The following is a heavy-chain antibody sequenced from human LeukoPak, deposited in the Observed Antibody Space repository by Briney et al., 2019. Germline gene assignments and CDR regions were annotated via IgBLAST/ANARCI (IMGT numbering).Heavy chain of an antibody. V-gene: IGHV3-21*01. J-gene: IGHJ4*02. CDR1: GGSISSSN. CDR2: ISSSSSYI. CDR3: AREGSSSWYDY. Sequence: PSGTLSLTCAVSGGSISSSNWWSWVRQPPGKGLEWVSSISSSSSYIYYADSVKGRFTISRDNAKNSLYLQMNSLRAEDTAVYYCAREGSSSWYDYWGQGTLVTVSS. D-gene: IGHD6-13*01.